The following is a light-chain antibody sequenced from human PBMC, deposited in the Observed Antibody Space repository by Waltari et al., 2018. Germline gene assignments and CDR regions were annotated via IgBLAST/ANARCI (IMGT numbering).Light chain of an antibody. J-gene: IGLJ1*01. CDR3: CSYAGRYTPYV. CDR1: SSDMGDYNS. V-gene: IGLV2-11*01. Sequence: QSALTQPRSVSGSPGQSVTFSCTGTSSDMGDYNSVSWYQQNPGKAPKLMIYDVIKRPSGVPDRFSGSKSVNTASLTISGLQAEDEADYYCCSYAGRYTPYVFGTGTKVTVL. CDR2: DVI.